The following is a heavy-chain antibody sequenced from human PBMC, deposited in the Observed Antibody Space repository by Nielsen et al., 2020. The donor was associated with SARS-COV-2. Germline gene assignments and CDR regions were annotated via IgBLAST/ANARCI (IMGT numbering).Heavy chain of an antibody. CDR2: IYYSGST. CDR3: VRRGSGGGSFDY. CDR1: GGSISSSSYY. V-gene: IGHV4-39*01. Sequence: SETLSLTCTVSGGSISSSSYYWGWIRQPPGKGLEWIGSIYYSGSTYYNPSLKSRVTISVDTSKNQFSLKLSSVTAADTALYYCVRRGSGGGSFDYWGQGTLVTVSS. D-gene: IGHD3-10*01. J-gene: IGHJ4*02.